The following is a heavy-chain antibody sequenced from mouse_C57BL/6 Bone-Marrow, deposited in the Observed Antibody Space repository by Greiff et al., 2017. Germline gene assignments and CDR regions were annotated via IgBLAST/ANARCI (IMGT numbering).Heavy chain of an antibody. Sequence: QVQLKQSGAELARPGASVKLSCKASGYTFTSYGISWVKQRTGQGLEWIGEIYPRSGNTYYNEKFKGKATLTADKSSSTAYMELRSLTSEDSAVYFCARKGWRVLRGAMDDWGQGTSVTVSS. CDR2: IYPRSGNT. D-gene: IGHD1-1*01. V-gene: IGHV1-81*01. CDR3: ARKGWRVLRGAMDD. J-gene: IGHJ4*01. CDR1: GYTFTSYG.